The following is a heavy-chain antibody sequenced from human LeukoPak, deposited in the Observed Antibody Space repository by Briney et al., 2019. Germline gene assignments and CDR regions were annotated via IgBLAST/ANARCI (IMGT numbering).Heavy chain of an antibody. D-gene: IGHD2-15*01. J-gene: IGHJ5*02. CDR1: GYTFTSYG. CDR3: ARSSGGTPLYWFDP. V-gene: IGHV1-18*01. Sequence: ASVKVSCRASGYTFTSYGISWVRQAPGQGLEWMGWISAYNGNTNYAQKLQGRVTTTTDTSTSTAYMELRSLRSDDTAVYYCARSSGGTPLYWFDPWGQGTLVTVSS. CDR2: ISAYNGNT.